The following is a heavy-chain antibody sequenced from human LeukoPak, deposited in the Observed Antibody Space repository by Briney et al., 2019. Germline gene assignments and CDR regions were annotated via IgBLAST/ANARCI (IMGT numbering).Heavy chain of an antibody. CDR2: IYYSGST. Sequence: SETLSLTCTVSGGSISSYYWSWIRQPPGKGLEWIGYIYYSGSTYYNPSLKSRVTISVDTSKNQFSLKLSSVTAADTAVYYCARAHFGVADYFDYWGQGTLVTVSS. CDR1: GGSISSYY. V-gene: IGHV4-59*08. CDR3: ARAHFGVADYFDY. J-gene: IGHJ4*02. D-gene: IGHD3-3*01.